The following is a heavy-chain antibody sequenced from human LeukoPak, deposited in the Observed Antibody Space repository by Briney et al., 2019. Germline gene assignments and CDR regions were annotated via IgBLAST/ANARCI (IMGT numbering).Heavy chain of an antibody. CDR3: ASDGIAVDRGIGYFDY. CDR1: GFTFRSYG. J-gene: IGHJ4*02. Sequence: GKSLRLSCAASGFTFRSYGMHWVRQAPGKGLEWVAVICYDGSNKYYADSVKGRFTISRDNSENTLYLQMNSLRAEDTALYYCASDGIAVDRGIGYFDYWGQGTLVTVSS. V-gene: IGHV3-33*01. CDR2: ICYDGSNK. D-gene: IGHD6-13*01.